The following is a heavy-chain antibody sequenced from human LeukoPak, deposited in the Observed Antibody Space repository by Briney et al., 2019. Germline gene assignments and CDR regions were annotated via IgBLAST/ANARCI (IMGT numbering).Heavy chain of an antibody. V-gene: IGHV1-46*01. CDR2: INPSGGDT. J-gene: IGHJ4*02. CDR3: ARDYYSITMIVVGPLDY. Sequence: GASVKVSCKASGYTFTSYYMHWVRQAPGQGLEWMGIINPSGGDTIYAQKFQGRVTMTRDTSTGTVYMELSSLRSEDTAVYFCARDYYSITMIVVGPLDYWGQGTLVTVSS. CDR1: GYTFTSYY. D-gene: IGHD3-22*01.